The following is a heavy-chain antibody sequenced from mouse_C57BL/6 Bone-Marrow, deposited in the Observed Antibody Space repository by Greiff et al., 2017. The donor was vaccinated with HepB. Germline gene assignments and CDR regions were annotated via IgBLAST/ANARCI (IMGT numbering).Heavy chain of an antibody. J-gene: IGHJ4*01. D-gene: IGHD1-1*01. CDR1: GYTFTSYW. Sequence: VQLQQPGAELVKPGASVKLSCKASGYTFTSYWMHWVKQRPGQGLEWIGMIHPNSGSTNYNEKFKSKATLTVDKSSSTAYMQLSSLTSEDSAVYYWARSTVVANYYAMDYWGQGTSVTVSS. V-gene: IGHV1-64*01. CDR2: IHPNSGST. CDR3: ARSTVVANYYAMDY.